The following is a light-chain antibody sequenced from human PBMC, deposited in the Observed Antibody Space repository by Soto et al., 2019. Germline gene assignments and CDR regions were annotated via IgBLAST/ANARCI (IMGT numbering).Light chain of an antibody. Sequence: QSVLTQPPSASGTHGQRVTLSCSGSSSNIETNTVSWYQQLPGTAPKLLIYTNNQRPSGVPDRFSGSKSGTSASLAISGLQSEDEADYYCAAWDDSLNGWVFGGGTKLTVL. CDR1: SSNIETNT. J-gene: IGLJ3*02. V-gene: IGLV1-44*01. CDR2: TNN. CDR3: AAWDDSLNGWV.